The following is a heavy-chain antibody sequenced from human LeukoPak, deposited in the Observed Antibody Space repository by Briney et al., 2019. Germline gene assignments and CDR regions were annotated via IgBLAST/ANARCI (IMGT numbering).Heavy chain of an antibody. J-gene: IGHJ5*02. Sequence: KPSETLSLTCTVSGGSISSHYWSWIRQPPGKGLGWIGYIYYSGSTNYNPSLKSRVTISVDTSKNQFSLKLSSVTAADTAVYYCAVLKTTYYDFWSGYYPNWFDPWGQGTLVTVSS. V-gene: IGHV4-59*11. CDR2: IYYSGST. CDR1: GGSISSHY. CDR3: AVLKTTYYDFWSGYYPNWFDP. D-gene: IGHD3-3*01.